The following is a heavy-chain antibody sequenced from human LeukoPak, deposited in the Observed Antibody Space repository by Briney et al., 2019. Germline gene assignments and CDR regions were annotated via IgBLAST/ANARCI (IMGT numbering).Heavy chain of an antibody. D-gene: IGHD6-13*01. V-gene: IGHV4-39*01. Sequence: SETLSLTCSVSGGSISSSSSYWGWIRQPPGKGLEWIGTNYYSGSTYYNPSLKSRVTVSVDTSKNQYSLKLSCVTAADTAVYFFPRHSGKAAAIDAFDIWDQGTMATLSS. CDR2: NYYSGST. CDR3: PRHSGKAAAIDAFDI. CDR1: GGSISSSSSY. J-gene: IGHJ3*02.